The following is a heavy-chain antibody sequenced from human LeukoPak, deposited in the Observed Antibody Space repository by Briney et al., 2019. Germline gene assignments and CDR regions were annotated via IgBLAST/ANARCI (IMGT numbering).Heavy chain of an antibody. CDR3: ARGPKYSSSWYREYYFDY. J-gene: IGHJ4*02. V-gene: IGHV1-8*01. Sequence: ASVKVSCKASGYTFTSYDINWVRQATGQGLEWMGWMNPNSGNTGHAQKFQGRVTMTRNTSISTAYMELSSLRSEDTAVYYCARGPKYSSSWYREYYFDYWGQGTLVTVSS. CDR1: GYTFTSYD. D-gene: IGHD6-13*01. CDR2: MNPNSGNT.